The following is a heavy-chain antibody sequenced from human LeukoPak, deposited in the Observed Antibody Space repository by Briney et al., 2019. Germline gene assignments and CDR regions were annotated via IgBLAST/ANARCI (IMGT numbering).Heavy chain of an antibody. J-gene: IGHJ4*02. CDR3: ARDEKAVGARGHYDSSGYSLDS. D-gene: IGHD3-22*01. V-gene: IGHV1-46*01. Sequence: VASVKVSCKSSGYILTNYYMHWVRQAPGQGLEWMGIINPSGESTYYAQKLQGRVTMTRDTSTNTVYMELSSLKSEDTAVYYCARDEKAVGARGHYDSSGYSLDSWGQGTLVTVSS. CDR2: INPSGEST. CDR1: GYILTNYY.